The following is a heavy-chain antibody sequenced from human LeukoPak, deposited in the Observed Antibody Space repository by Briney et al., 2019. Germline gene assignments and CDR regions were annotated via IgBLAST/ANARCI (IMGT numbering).Heavy chain of an antibody. D-gene: IGHD2-15*01. Sequence: SETLSLTCTVSGGSISGYYWSWIRQPPGKGLEWIGYISYTGIANYNPSLKSRVTISVDRSKNQFSLKLSSVTAADTAVYYCARRGVGYCSGGSCYSQFDPWGQGTLVTVSS. CDR1: GGSISGYY. CDR2: ISYTGIA. CDR3: ARRGVGYCSGGSCYSQFDP. J-gene: IGHJ5*02. V-gene: IGHV4-59*12.